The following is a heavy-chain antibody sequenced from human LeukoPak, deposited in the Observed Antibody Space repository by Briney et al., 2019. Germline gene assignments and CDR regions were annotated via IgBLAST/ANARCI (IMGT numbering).Heavy chain of an antibody. CDR3: ARDSGPFAFDI. V-gene: IGHV4-59*11. CDR1: GGSISSHY. D-gene: IGHD3-10*01. Sequence: SETLSLTCTVSGGSISSHYWSWIRQPPGKGLEWIGYIYYSGSTNFNPSLKSRVTISVDTSKNQFSLKLSSVTAADTAVYYCARDSGPFAFDIWGQGTMVTVSP. J-gene: IGHJ3*02. CDR2: IYYSGST.